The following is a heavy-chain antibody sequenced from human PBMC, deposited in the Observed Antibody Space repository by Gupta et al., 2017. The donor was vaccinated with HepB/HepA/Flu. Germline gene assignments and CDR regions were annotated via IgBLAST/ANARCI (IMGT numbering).Heavy chain of an antibody. J-gene: IGHJ1*01. CDR3: ARDRYSLGYCSGGICYQPEYFHH. CDR1: GYTFTTYA. CDR2: INAGNGNT. V-gene: IGHV1-3*01. D-gene: IGHD2-15*01. Sequence: QVQVVQSGAEVKKPGASVKVSCKASGYTFTTYAMHWVRQAPGQRLEWMGWINAGNGNTRYSQKCQGRVTITRDTSASIVYMELSSLRSEDTAGYYCARDRYSLGYCSGGICYQPEYFHHWGQGTLVTVSS.